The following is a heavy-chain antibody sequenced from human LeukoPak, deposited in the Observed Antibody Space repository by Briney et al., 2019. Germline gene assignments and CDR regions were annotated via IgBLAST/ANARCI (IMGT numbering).Heavy chain of an antibody. D-gene: IGHD2-8*01. CDR2: ISGNGANT. V-gene: IGHV3-23*01. CDR3: AKVVALRVYAPGY. CDR1: GSTFSSYA. J-gene: IGHJ4*02. Sequence: GGSLRLSCAASGSTFSSYAMSWVRQAPGRGLEWVSVISGNGANTYYADSVKGRFTISRDNSKNTLFLQMNSLRAEDTGVYYCAKVVALRVYAPGYWGQGTLVTVSS.